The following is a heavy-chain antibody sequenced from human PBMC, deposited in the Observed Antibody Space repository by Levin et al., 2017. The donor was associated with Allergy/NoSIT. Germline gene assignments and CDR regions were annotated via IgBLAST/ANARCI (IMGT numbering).Heavy chain of an antibody. CDR1: GFTFSSYA. D-gene: IGHD2-21*02. Sequence: ETLSLTCAASGFTFSSYAMSWVRQAPGQGLEWVSAISGGGGSTYYADSVKGRFTISRDNSKNTLYLQMNSLRAEDTAVYYCAVGFIVVVTATRVAFDIWGQGTMVTVSS. CDR2: ISGGGGST. J-gene: IGHJ3*02. V-gene: IGHV3-23*01. CDR3: AVGFIVVVTATRVAFDI.